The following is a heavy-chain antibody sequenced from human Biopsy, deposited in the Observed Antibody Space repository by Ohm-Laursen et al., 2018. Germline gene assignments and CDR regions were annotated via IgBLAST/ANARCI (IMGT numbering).Heavy chain of an antibody. CDR3: ARDASQGFDS. V-gene: IGHV3-74*01. Sequence: SLRLSCAASGFTFTNYWKHWVRQAPGKGLVWVSRSNTDGSHTNYADSVKGRFTTSTDNAKNTLYLYMSSLTVEDTAVYFCARDASQGFDSWGQGTLVTVSS. CDR1: GFTFTNYW. CDR2: SNTDGSHT. J-gene: IGHJ5*01.